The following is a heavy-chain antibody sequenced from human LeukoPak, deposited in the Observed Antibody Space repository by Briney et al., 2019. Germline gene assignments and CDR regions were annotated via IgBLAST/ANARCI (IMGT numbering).Heavy chain of an antibody. CDR1: GGSISSYY. Sequence: SETLSLTCTVSGGSISSYYWSWIRQPPGKGLEWIGNIYHSGSTNYNPSLKSRVTISVDTSKNQVSLNLRSVTAADTAVYYCASDVVVPAAIKNWGQGTLVTVSS. CDR2: IYHSGST. D-gene: IGHD2-2*02. V-gene: IGHV4-59*12. J-gene: IGHJ4*02. CDR3: ASDVVVPAAIKN.